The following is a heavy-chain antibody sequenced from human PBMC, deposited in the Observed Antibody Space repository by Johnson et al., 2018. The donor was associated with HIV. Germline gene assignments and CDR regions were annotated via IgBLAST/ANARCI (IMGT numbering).Heavy chain of an antibody. CDR2: ISYDGSNK. CDR1: GFTFSSYA. J-gene: IGHJ3*02. V-gene: IGHV3-30*04. Sequence: QVQLVESGGGVVQPGRSLRLSCAASGFTFSSYAMHWVRQAPGKGLEWVAVISYDGSNKYYADSVKGRFTISRDNSKNTLYLQMNSLRAEDTAVYYCARDKGNYDSLTGYYNVGAFDIWGQGTMVTVSS. D-gene: IGHD3-9*01. CDR3: ARDKGNYDSLTGYYNVGAFDI.